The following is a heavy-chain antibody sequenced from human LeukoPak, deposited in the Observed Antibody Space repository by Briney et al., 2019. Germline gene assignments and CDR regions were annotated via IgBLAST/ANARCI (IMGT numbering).Heavy chain of an antibody. Sequence: GGSLRLSCAASGFTFSSCQMNWVRQAPGKGLEWVSYISGSGSTKYYADSVKGRFTISRDNAKTSLYLHMNSLRAEDTAVYYCARGLATTVTTGPYHFDSWGQGTLVNVSS. D-gene: IGHD4-17*01. V-gene: IGHV3-48*03. J-gene: IGHJ4*02. CDR1: GFTFSSCQ. CDR2: ISGSGSTK. CDR3: ARGLATTVTTGPYHFDS.